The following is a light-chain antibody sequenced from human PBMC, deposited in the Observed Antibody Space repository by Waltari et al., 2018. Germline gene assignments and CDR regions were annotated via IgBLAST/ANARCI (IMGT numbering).Light chain of an antibody. J-gene: IGKJ1*01. Sequence: EIVLTQSPGTLSLSPGERATLSCRASQSVSDNYLAWYQQKPGQAPRLLIYDPSSRAPGIPDRFSGSGSGTDCSLSSRRLGPEDSAVYYCQQYGRSTWTFGQGTRVE. V-gene: IGKV3-20*01. CDR2: DPS. CDR3: QQYGRSTWT. CDR1: QSVSDNY.